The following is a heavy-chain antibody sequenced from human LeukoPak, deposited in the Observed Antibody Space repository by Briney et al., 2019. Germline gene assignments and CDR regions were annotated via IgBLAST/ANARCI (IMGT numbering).Heavy chain of an antibody. CDR1: GGSISSSRYY. J-gene: IGHJ3*02. Sequence: SETLSLTCIVSGGSISSSRYYWGWIRQPPGKGLEWIGSIYYSGSTYYNSSLKSRVTISVDTSKNQFSLKLSSVIAADTAVYHCAKLNYASGGYAFDIWGQGTMVTVSS. D-gene: IGHD2-2*01. V-gene: IGHV4-39*01. CDR2: IYYSGST. CDR3: AKLNYASGGYAFDI.